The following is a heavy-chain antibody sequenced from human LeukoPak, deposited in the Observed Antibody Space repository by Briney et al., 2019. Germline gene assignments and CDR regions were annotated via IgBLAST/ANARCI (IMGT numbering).Heavy chain of an antibody. CDR3: ARGCQGYCGGGRCYICQF. CDR1: GGTFSTYA. V-gene: IGHV1-69*01. D-gene: IGHD2-15*01. Sequence: SSVKVSCKASGGTFSTYAISWVRQAPGQGLEWMGGIIPLFGTANYAQKFQGRVTITADESTSTAYMELSSLRSDDTALYYCARGCQGYCGGGRCYICQFWGQGTLVTVSS. J-gene: IGHJ4*02. CDR2: IIPLFGTA.